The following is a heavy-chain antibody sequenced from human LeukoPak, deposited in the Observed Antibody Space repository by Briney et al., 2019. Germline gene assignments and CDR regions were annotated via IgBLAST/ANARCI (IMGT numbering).Heavy chain of an antibody. V-gene: IGHV3-33*01. CDR1: GFTFSSYG. Sequence: GGSLRLSCLSSGFTFSSYGMHWVRQAPGKGLEWVAFIWYDGSNKYYADSVKGRSTISRDNSENTLYLQMSSLRAEDTALYYCARDSGYGYNTFPTADYWGQGILVTVSS. D-gene: IGHD5-24*01. J-gene: IGHJ4*02. CDR2: IWYDGSNK. CDR3: ARDSGYGYNTFPTADY.